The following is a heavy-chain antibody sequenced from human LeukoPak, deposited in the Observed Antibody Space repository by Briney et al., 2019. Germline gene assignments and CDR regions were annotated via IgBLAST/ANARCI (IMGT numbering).Heavy chain of an antibody. CDR3: AADSVATP. Sequence: PGGSLRLSCAASGFTFSSYGMHWVRQAPGKGLEWVAVIWYGGSNKYYADSVKGRFTISRDNSKNTLYLQMNSLRAEDTAVYYCAADSVATPWGQGTLVTVSS. CDR1: GFTFSSYG. D-gene: IGHD2-21*02. CDR2: IWYGGSNK. J-gene: IGHJ5*02. V-gene: IGHV3-33*08.